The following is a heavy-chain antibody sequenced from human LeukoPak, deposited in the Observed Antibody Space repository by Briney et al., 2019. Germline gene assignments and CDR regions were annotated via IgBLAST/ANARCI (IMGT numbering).Heavy chain of an antibody. CDR2: ISGSGGNT. Sequence: PGGSLRLSCAASGFIFSSYGMTWVRQAPGKGLEWVSCISGSGGNTYYADSVKGRFTMSRDNSKNTLFLQMNSLRAEDTAAYYCAKGIYDILTGPWGYYYHAMDVWGQGTTVTVSS. J-gene: IGHJ6*02. V-gene: IGHV3-23*01. CDR3: AKGIYDILTGPWGYYYHAMDV. CDR1: GFIFSSYG. D-gene: IGHD3-9*01.